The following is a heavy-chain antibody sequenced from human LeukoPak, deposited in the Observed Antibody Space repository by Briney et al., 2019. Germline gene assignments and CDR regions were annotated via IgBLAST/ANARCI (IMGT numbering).Heavy chain of an antibody. CDR3: ARRDTTYFDY. CDR1: AYKFSNYW. V-gene: IGHV5-51*01. D-gene: IGHD1-1*01. J-gene: IGHJ4*02. Sequence: GESLKISCKGAAYKFSNYWIAWVRQMPGEDLEWMGIIYPGDSDTRYSPSFQGQVTISADKSISTAYLQWTSLKASDTAIYYCARRDTTYFDYWGQGSLVTVSS. CDR2: IYPGDSDT.